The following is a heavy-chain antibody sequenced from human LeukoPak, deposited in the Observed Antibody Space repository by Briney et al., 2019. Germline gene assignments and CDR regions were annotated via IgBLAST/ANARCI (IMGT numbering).Heavy chain of an antibody. CDR1: GFTFSSYW. D-gene: IGHD1-26*01. V-gene: IGHV3-7*05. Sequence: GGSVRLSCAASGFTFSSYWMSWVRQAPGKGLEWLANIKQDGSEKYYVDSVKGRFTISRDNPKNSLYLQMNSLRAEDTAVYYCARYSGNYRAFDIWGQGTMVTVSS. J-gene: IGHJ3*02. CDR3: ARYSGNYRAFDI. CDR2: IKQDGSEK.